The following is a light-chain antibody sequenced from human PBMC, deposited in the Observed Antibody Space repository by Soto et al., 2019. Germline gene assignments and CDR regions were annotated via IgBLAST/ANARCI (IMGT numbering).Light chain of an antibody. Sequence: EIVLTQSPATLSLSPGERATLSCRASQSVNNYLAWYQQKPGQAPRLLIYDAFNRAIGIPARFSGSGSGTDFPLTISSLEPEDFAVYYCQQRSNWPLTFGGGTKVEIK. CDR3: QQRSNWPLT. CDR1: QSVNNY. CDR2: DAF. V-gene: IGKV3-11*01. J-gene: IGKJ4*01.